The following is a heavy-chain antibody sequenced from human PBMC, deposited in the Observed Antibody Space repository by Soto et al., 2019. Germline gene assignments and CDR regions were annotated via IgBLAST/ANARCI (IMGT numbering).Heavy chain of an antibody. CDR2: IYYSGSS. CDR3: ARERSGGYTWFDP. J-gene: IGHJ5*02. D-gene: IGHD5-12*01. CDR1: GGSITSYH. Sequence: PSETLSLTCTVSGGSITSYHWSWIRQSPGKGLEWIGNIYYSGSSNYNPSLESRVTISVDTSKNQFSLRLSSVTAADTAVYYCARERSGGYTWFDPWGQGTLVTVSS. V-gene: IGHV4-59*12.